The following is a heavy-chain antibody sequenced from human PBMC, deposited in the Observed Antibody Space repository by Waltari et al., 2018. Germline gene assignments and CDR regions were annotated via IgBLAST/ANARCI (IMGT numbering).Heavy chain of an antibody. CDR3: ASIYYYDSSGYFRPTDY. CDR1: GGSISSSSYY. D-gene: IGHD3-22*01. J-gene: IGHJ4*02. Sequence: QLQLQESGPGLVKPSETLSLTCTVSGGSISSSSYYWGWIRQPPGKGLEWIGSIYYSGSTYDNPSLKSRVTISVDTSKNQFSLKLSSVTAADTAVYYCASIYYYDSSGYFRPTDYWGQGTLVTVSS. CDR2: IYYSGST. V-gene: IGHV4-39*07.